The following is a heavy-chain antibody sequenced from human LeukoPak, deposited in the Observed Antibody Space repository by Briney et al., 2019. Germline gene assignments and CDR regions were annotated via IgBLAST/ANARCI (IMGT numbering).Heavy chain of an antibody. CDR3: ARLTVFWYFDL. D-gene: IGHD4/OR15-4a*01. V-gene: IGHV4-39*07. Sequence: SETLSLTCTVSGGSISSSSYYWGWIRQPPGKGLEWVGSIYYSGSTYYNPSLKSRVTISVDTSKNQFSLKLSSVTAADTAVYYCARLTVFWYFDLWGRGTLVTVSS. J-gene: IGHJ2*01. CDR2: IYYSGST. CDR1: GGSISSSSYY.